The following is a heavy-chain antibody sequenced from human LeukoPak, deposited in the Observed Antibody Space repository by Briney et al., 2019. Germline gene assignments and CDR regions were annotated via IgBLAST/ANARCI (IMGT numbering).Heavy chain of an antibody. D-gene: IGHD6-13*01. CDR3: ARDPIAAAGIGY. Sequence: SETLSLTCTVSGGSISSSSYYWGWIRQPPGKGLEWIGSIYYSGSTYYNPSLKSRVTISVDTSKNQFSLKLSSVTAADTAVYYCARDPIAAAGIGYWGQGTLVTVSS. J-gene: IGHJ4*02. CDR1: GGSISSSSYY. V-gene: IGHV4-39*07. CDR2: IYYSGST.